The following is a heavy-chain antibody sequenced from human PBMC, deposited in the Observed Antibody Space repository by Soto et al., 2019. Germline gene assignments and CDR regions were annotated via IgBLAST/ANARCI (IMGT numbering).Heavy chain of an antibody. D-gene: IGHD3-16*01. Sequence: SETLSLTCAVSGYSISTGYYWGWIRQPPGKGLEWIGMIYHTANTYYNVSLKSRVTISVDTSKNQFSLRLTSVTAADTAVYYCARVTPSRAFDIWGQGTMVTVSS. CDR1: GYSISTGYY. CDR2: IYHTANT. J-gene: IGHJ3*02. V-gene: IGHV4-38-2*01. CDR3: ARVTPSRAFDI.